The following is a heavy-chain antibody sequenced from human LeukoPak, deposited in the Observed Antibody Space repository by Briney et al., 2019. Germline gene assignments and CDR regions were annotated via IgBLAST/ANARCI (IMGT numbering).Heavy chain of an antibody. CDR3: ARDLDYDSSGYRVPKNNWFDP. D-gene: IGHD3-22*01. CDR2: IIPIFGTA. CDR1: GGTFSSYA. V-gene: IGHV1-69*13. Sequence: GASVKVSCKASGGTFSSYAISWVRQAPGQGLEWMGGIIPIFGTANYAQKFQGRVTITADESTSTAYMELSSLRSEDTAVYYCARDLDYDSSGYRVPKNNWFDPWGQGTLVTVSS. J-gene: IGHJ5*02.